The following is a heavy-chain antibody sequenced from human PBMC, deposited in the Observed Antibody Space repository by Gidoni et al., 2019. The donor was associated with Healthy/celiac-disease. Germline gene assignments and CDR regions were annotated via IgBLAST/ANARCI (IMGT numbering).Heavy chain of an antibody. D-gene: IGHD1-7*01. J-gene: IGHJ4*02. CDR3: ARGSTLALPYYFDY. V-gene: IGHV1-69*06. CDR1: GGTFSSYA. CDR2: IIPIFGTA. Sequence: QLQLVQSGAEVDKPGASLKVSCKTPGGTFSSYAIGLVRQAPGQGLEWMGGIIPIFGTANYAQKFQGRVTITADKSTSTAYMELSRLRSEDTAVYYCARGSTLALPYYFDYWGQGTLVTVSS.